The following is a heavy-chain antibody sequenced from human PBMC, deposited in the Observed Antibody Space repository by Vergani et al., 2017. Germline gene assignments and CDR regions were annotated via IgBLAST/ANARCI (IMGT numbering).Heavy chain of an antibody. V-gene: IGHV3-33*01. D-gene: IGHD1-14*01. J-gene: IGHJ5*02. Sequence: QVQLVESGGGVVQPGRSLRLSCAALGFTFNQYGMHWVRQAPGKGLEWVAVTWYDGNNKQYADSVKGRFTISRDNSKRTMYLQMNSLRDEDTGVYYCARDLRLLYNRFDPWGQGTLVTVSS. CDR2: TWYDGNNK. CDR1: GFTFNQYG. CDR3: ARDLRLLYNRFDP.